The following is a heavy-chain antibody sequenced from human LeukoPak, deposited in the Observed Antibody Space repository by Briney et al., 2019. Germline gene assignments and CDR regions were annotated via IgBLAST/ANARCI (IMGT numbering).Heavy chain of an antibody. J-gene: IGHJ4*02. Sequence: GGSLRLSCAASGFTFSSYWMHWVRQVPGKGLVWVSRINSDGTDTSYADSVKGRFTISRDNAKNTLYLQMNSLRAEDTAVYYCARDPVATITYYFDYWGQGTLVTVSS. V-gene: IGHV3-74*01. D-gene: IGHD5-12*01. CDR1: GFTFSSYW. CDR2: INSDGTDT. CDR3: ARDPVATITYYFDY.